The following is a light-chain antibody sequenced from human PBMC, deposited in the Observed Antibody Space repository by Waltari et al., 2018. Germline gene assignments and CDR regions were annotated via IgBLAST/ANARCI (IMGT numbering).Light chain of an antibody. CDR1: QSFSSR. J-gene: IGKJ2*01. Sequence: DIQMTQSPSTLSASVGDRVTITCRASQSFSSRLAWYQQKPGKAPKLLIYMASSLESGVPSRFSGSGSGTEFTLTISSLQPDDFATYYCQQYNSYPLTFGQGTKLEIK. CDR2: MAS. V-gene: IGKV1-5*03. CDR3: QQYNSYPLT.